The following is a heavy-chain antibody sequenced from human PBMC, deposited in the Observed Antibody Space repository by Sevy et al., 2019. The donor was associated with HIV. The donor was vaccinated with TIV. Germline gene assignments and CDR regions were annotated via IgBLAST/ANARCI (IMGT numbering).Heavy chain of an antibody. CDR1: GFTFSDYA. CDR3: GRAHGYCVVNSCFGGSINAFDI. D-gene: IGHD2-15*01. J-gene: IGHJ3*02. Sequence: GGALRLSCAASGFTFSDYAMQWVRQVPGKGLEWVSGISWNSGAIGYADSVKGRFTISGNNGQNSLYLQMNSLRIDDTALYYCGRAHGYCVVNSCFGGSINAFDILGQGTMVTVSS. V-gene: IGHV3-9*01. CDR2: ISWNSGAI.